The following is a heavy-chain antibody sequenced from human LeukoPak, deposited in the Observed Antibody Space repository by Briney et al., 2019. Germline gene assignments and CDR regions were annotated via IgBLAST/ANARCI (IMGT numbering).Heavy chain of an antibody. CDR3: ARGRIPYSSSWRPFDY. J-gene: IGHJ4*02. D-gene: IGHD6-13*01. Sequence: ASVKVSCKASGGTFSSYAISWVRQAPGQGLEWMGRIIPIFGTANYAQKFQGRVTMTRNTSISTAYMELSSLRSEDTAVYYCARGRIPYSSSWRPFDYWGQGTLVTVSS. CDR1: GGTFSSYA. CDR2: IIPIFGTA. V-gene: IGHV1-69*05.